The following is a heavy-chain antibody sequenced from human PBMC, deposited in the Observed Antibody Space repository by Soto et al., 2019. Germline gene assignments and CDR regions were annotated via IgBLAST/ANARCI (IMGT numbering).Heavy chain of an antibody. J-gene: IGHJ5*02. CDR1: GGSISAAGDS. Sequence: ASETLSLTCAVSGGSISAAGDSWSWIRQPPGGGLEWIGHIYHSGTFLYNPSLKTRLTMSLDRSNNQFSLTLNSVTAADTAVYYCARAQFYSGSGRYNNLMFDPWGQGIQVTVSS. CDR2: IYHSGTF. D-gene: IGHD3-10*01. CDR3: ARAQFYSGSGRYNNLMFDP. V-gene: IGHV4-30-2*01.